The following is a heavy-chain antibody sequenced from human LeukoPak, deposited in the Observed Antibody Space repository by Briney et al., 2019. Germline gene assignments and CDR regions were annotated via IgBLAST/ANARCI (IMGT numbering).Heavy chain of an antibody. D-gene: IGHD3-10*01. Sequence: GGSLRLSCAASGFTVSSKYMSWVRQAPGKGLEWVSVIYSGGSTYYADSVKGRFTISRDNSKNTLYLQMNSLRAEDTAVYYCARDVYGSGSYYIDYWGQGTLVTVSS. J-gene: IGHJ4*02. CDR1: GFTVSSKY. V-gene: IGHV3-66*01. CDR2: IYSGGST. CDR3: ARDVYGSGSYYIDY.